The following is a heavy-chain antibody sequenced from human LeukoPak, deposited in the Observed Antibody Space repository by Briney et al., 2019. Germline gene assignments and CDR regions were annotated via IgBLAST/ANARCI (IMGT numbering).Heavy chain of an antibody. CDR3: ASSTGWYRIDQ. V-gene: IGHV4-4*02. CDR1: GGSISSGQW. J-gene: IGHJ1*01. D-gene: IGHD6-19*01. CDR2: IYHGGST. Sequence: SETLSLTCTISGGSISSGQWWTWVRQSPGRGPEWIGEIYHGGSTNYNPSLKSRVTISVDKSRNQFSLRLNSVTAADTAVYYCASSTGWYRIDQWGQGTLVTVSS.